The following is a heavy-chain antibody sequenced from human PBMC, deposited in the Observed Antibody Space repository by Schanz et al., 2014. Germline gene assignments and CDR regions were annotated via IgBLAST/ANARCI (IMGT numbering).Heavy chain of an antibody. CDR1: GGTFSSYT. CDR3: ARGTMPGTFDI. J-gene: IGHJ3*02. Sequence: QVQLVQSGTEVKKPGSSVKVSCTASGGTFSSYTISWIRQAPGQGLEWMGRIIPVLAIADYAQQFQGRVTFTADKSTSTAYMELSSLRYEDTALYYCARGTMPGTFDIWGQGTMVTVSS. CDR2: IIPVLAIA. V-gene: IGHV1-69*09. D-gene: IGHD2-2*01.